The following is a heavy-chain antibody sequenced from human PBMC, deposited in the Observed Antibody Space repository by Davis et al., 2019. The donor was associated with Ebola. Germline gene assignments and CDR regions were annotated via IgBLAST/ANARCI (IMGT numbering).Heavy chain of an antibody. J-gene: IGHJ6*02. CDR3: ARNLIPWYAMDI. V-gene: IGHV3-7*01. CDR2: IKQDGSEI. Sequence: GESLKISCAVSGFTFSSYWMSWVRQAPGKGLEWVANIKQDGSEIHYVDSVKGRFTISRDNRKDSLFLEMSSLRDEDTAVYYCARNLIPWYAMDIWGQGTTVTVSS. CDR1: GFTFSSYW. D-gene: IGHD2-2*01.